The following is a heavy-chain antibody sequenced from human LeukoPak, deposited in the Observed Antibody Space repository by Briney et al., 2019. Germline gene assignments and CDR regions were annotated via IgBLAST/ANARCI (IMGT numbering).Heavy chain of an antibody. Sequence: PGGSLRLSCAASGFTFSSYAMSWVRQAPGNGLEWVSGISGSGGSTYYADSVKGRFTISRDNSKNTLHLQMNSLRAEDTAVYYCARDQTTYYDITPYYYYGMDVWGQGTTVTVSS. CDR3: ARDQTTYYDITPYYYYGMDV. V-gene: IGHV3-23*01. J-gene: IGHJ6*02. D-gene: IGHD3-9*01. CDR2: ISGSGGST. CDR1: GFTFSSYA.